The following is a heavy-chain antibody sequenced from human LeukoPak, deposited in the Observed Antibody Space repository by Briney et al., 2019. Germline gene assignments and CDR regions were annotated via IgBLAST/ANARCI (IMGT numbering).Heavy chain of an antibody. CDR3: ARGVPVLWFGELLPNWFDP. Sequence: ASVKVSCTASGYTFTSYYMHWVRQAPGQGLEWMGIINPSGGSTSYAQKFQGRVTMTRDMSTSTVYMELSSLRSEDTAVYYCARGVPVLWFGELLPNWFDPWGQGTLVTVSS. CDR1: GYTFTSYY. CDR2: INPSGGST. J-gene: IGHJ5*02. D-gene: IGHD3-10*01. V-gene: IGHV1-46*01.